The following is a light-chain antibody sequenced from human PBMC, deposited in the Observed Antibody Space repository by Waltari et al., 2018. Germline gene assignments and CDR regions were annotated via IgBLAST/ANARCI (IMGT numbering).Light chain of an antibody. V-gene: IGLV2-11*01. CDR1: SSDAGGYNY. CDR3: CSYAGSSRV. Sequence: QSALTQPRSVSGSPGQSVTISCTGTSSDAGGYNYVSWYQQHPGKAPKLMIYDVSKRPYGVPGRFAGSQSGNTASLTISGLQAEDEADYYCCSYAGSSRVFGTGTKVTVL. J-gene: IGLJ1*01. CDR2: DVS.